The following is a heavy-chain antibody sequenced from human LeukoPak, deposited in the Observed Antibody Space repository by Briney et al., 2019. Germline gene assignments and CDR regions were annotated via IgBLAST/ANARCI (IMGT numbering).Heavy chain of an antibody. CDR1: GFTFSDYY. D-gene: IGHD6-6*01. Sequence: GGSLRLSCAASGFTFSDYYVNWIRQAPGKGLEWVSYISTGGVTIYYADSVKGRFTISRDNAKNSLYLQMNSLRAEDTAVYYCARDRSDSSSSNWFDPWGQGTLVTVSS. V-gene: IGHV3-11*04. CDR3: ARDRSDSSSSNWFDP. CDR2: ISTGGVTI. J-gene: IGHJ5*02.